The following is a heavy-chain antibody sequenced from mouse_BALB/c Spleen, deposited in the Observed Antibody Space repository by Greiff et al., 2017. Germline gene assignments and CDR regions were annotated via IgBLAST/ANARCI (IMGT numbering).Heavy chain of an antibody. D-gene: IGHD2-3*01. Sequence: QVQLQQPGAELVKPGAPVKLSCKASGYTFTSYWMNWVKQRPGRGLEWIGRIDPSDSETHYNQKFKDKATLTVDKSSSTAYIQLSSLTSEDSAVYYCAREWLLPLFAYWGQGTLVTVSA. CDR2: IDPSDSET. J-gene: IGHJ3*01. V-gene: IGHV1-69*02. CDR3: AREWLLPLFAY. CDR1: GYTFTSYW.